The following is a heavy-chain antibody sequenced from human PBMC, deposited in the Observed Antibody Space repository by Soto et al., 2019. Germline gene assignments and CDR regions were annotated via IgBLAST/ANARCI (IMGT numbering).Heavy chain of an antibody. CDR3: ARGRPQDIVIMVYAIRPYYFDY. Sequence: GASVKVSCKASGYTFTSYDINWVRQATGQGLEWMGWMNPNSGNTGYAQKFQGRVTMTRNTSISTAYMELSSLRSEDTAVYYCARGRPQDIVIMVYAIRPYYFDYWGQGTLVTVYS. D-gene: IGHD2-8*01. CDR2: MNPNSGNT. J-gene: IGHJ4*02. CDR1: GYTFTSYD. V-gene: IGHV1-8*01.